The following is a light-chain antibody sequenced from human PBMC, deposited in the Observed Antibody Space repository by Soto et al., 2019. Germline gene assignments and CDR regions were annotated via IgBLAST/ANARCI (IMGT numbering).Light chain of an antibody. CDR1: QSVYRSY. CDR2: GAS. V-gene: IGKV3-20*01. Sequence: EIVLPQSPGTLSLSPGERATLSCRARQSVYRSYLAWYQQKPGQAPRLLMYGASSRATGIPDRFSGSGSGTDFTLNISSLEPEDFAVYSCPQYCTSPPTFGGGTKVEIK. CDR3: PQYCTSPPT. J-gene: IGKJ4*01.